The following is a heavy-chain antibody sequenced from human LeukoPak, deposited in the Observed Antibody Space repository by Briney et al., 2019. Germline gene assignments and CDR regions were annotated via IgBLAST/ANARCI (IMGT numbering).Heavy chain of an antibody. D-gene: IGHD1-1*01. CDR3: ARARQLGLFDY. CDR2: IYSGDNT. Sequence: GGSLRLSCAASGFSVGTNYMTWVRQAPGKGLEWVSVIYSGDNTYYADSVKGRFTISRDTPKNTLYLQMNSLRAEDTAVYYCARARQLGLFDYWGQGTLVTVSS. J-gene: IGHJ4*02. CDR1: GFSVGTNY. V-gene: IGHV3-53*01.